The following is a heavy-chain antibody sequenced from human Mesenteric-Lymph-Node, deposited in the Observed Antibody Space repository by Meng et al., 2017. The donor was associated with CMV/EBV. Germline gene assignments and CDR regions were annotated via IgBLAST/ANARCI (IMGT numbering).Heavy chain of an antibody. CDR2: ISDSGFT. CDR1: SLSGYY. V-gene: IGHV4-34*01. D-gene: IGHD3-22*01. Sequence: SLSGYYWAWIRQSPGKGLEWIGEISDSGFTNYNPSLKSRVTVMIDTSKNQFSLRLTSVTAADTAVYFCARDGSRYYYDTSGPHWFDSWAQGTLVTVSS. J-gene: IGHJ5*01. CDR3: ARDGSRYYYDTSGPHWFDS.